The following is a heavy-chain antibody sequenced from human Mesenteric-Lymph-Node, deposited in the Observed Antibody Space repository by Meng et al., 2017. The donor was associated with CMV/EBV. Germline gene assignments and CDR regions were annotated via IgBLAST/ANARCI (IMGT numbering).Heavy chain of an antibody. J-gene: IGHJ6*02. CDR1: GDSVSGGSYY. Sequence: SETLSLTCTVSGDSVSGGSYYWTWIRQAPGKGLEWIGYIYNSVSTNYNPSLKSRVTISVDTSKNQFSLKLTSVTAADTAVYYCARDASSPRQWLVYYYYYGMDVWGQGTTVTVSS. V-gene: IGHV4-61*01. CDR2: IYNSVST. D-gene: IGHD6-19*01. CDR3: ARDASSPRQWLVYYYYYGMDV.